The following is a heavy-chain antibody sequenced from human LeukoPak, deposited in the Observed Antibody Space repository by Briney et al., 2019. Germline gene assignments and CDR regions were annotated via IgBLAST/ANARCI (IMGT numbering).Heavy chain of an antibody. CDR3: AKDLRIRAGVPDY. CDR2: ISGSGGST. Sequence: GGSLRLFCAASGFTFSSYAMSWVRQAPGKGLEWVSAISGSGGSTYYADSVKGRFTISRDSSKSTLCLQMNSLRAEDTAVYYCAKDLRIRAGVPDYWGQGTLVTVSS. CDR1: GFTFSSYA. V-gene: IGHV3-23*01. J-gene: IGHJ4*02. D-gene: IGHD2-8*01.